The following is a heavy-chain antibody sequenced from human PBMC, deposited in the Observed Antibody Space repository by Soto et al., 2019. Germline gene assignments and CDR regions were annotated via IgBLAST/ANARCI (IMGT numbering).Heavy chain of an antibody. Sequence: PGGSLRLSCAAFGFRFEDYAMHWVRQAPGKGLEWVSGIAWNSDIIGYADSVKGRFTISRDNAKNSLYLQMNSLRAEDTAVYYCARDRGDIVVVVAATFHLGCSGDCGMDVWGQGTTVTVSS. CDR3: ARDRGDIVVVVAATFHLGCSGDCGMDV. D-gene: IGHD2-15*01. CDR1: GFRFEDYA. V-gene: IGHV3-9*01. J-gene: IGHJ6*02. CDR2: IAWNSDII.